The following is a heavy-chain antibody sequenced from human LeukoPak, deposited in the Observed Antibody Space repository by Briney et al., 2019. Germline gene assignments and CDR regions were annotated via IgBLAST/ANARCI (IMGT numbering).Heavy chain of an antibody. CDR3: ARRGYDLSYYYYYYMDV. CDR1: GYTFTSYG. J-gene: IGHJ6*03. Sequence: ASVKVSCKASGYTFTSYGISWVRQAPGQGLEWMGWISAYNGNTNYAQKLQGRVTMTTDTSTSTAYMELRSLRSDDTAVYYCARRGYDLSYYYYYYMDVWGKGTTVIVSS. CDR2: ISAYNGNT. D-gene: IGHD5-12*01. V-gene: IGHV1-18*01.